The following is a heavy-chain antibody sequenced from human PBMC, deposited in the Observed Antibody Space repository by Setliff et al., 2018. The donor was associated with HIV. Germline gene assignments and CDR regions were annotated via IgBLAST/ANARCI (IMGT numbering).Heavy chain of an antibody. V-gene: IGHV1-18*01. CDR3: ARERRVDIAVVPAAKGTFDY. CDR1: GYTFTSYG. D-gene: IGHD2-2*01. Sequence: GASVKVSCKASGYTFTSYGISWVRQAPGQGLEWMGWISAYNGNTNYAQKLQGRVTITRDTSASTAYMELSSLRSEDTAVYFCARERRVDIAVVPAAKGTFDYWGQGTLVTVSS. CDR2: ISAYNGNT. J-gene: IGHJ4*02.